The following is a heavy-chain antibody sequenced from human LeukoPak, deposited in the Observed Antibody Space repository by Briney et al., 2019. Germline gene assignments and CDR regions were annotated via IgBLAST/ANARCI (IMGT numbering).Heavy chain of an antibody. J-gene: IGHJ4*02. CDR3: XKDPHYDYVWGXYRPXY. D-gene: IGHD3-16*02. Sequence: GGSLRLSCAASGFTFSSYAMSWVRQAPGKGLEWVSAISGSGGSTYYADSVKGRFTISRDNSKNTLYLQMNSLRAEDTAVYYCXKDPHYDYVWGXYRPXYXXQGTXVTVS. CDR2: ISGSGGST. V-gene: IGHV3-23*01. CDR1: GFTFSSYA.